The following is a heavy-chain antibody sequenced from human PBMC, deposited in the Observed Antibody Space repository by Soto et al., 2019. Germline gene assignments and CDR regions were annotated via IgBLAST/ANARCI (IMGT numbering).Heavy chain of an antibody. V-gene: IGHV1-69*06. CDR1: GGTYTSYA. Sequence: SSVKVSCKASGGTYTSYAISWLGQAPGPGSAWLGGIIPIFGTANYEQKFQARVTITADKSTSTADMGLSSPRSEDTAVYYCARDIAVAGSNWFDPWGQGTLVTVSS. CDR3: ARDIAVAGSNWFDP. J-gene: IGHJ5*02. CDR2: IIPIFGTA. D-gene: IGHD6-19*01.